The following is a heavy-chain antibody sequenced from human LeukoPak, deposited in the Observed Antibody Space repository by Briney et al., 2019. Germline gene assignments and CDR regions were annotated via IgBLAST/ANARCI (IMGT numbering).Heavy chain of an antibody. CDR2: FDPEDGET. V-gene: IGHV1-24*01. CDR1: GYTLTELS. CDR3: ATDAGSVTIFGVVIN. Sequence: ASVKVSCKVSGYTLTELSMHWVRQAPGKGLEWMGGFDPEDGETIYAQKFQGRVTMTEYTSTDTAYMELSSLRSEDTAVYYCATDAGSVTIFGVVINWGQGTLVTVSS. J-gene: IGHJ4*02. D-gene: IGHD3-3*01.